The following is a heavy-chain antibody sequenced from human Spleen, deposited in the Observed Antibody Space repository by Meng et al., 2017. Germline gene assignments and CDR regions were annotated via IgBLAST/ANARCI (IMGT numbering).Heavy chain of an antibody. CDR1: GYTFTSYA. J-gene: IGHJ4*02. V-gene: IGHV1-18*01. CDR3: VRGTPGRSYCDY. D-gene: IGHD3-10*01. Sequence: QVQLVQSGPEVKKPGASVKVSCRASGYTFTSYAINWVRQAPGQGLEWMGWFVNYRDTYPAPKFQHRVTMTTDTLTNTVFMELRSLTPDDTAVYYCVRGTPGRSYCDYWGQGTLVTVSS. CDR2: FVNYRDT.